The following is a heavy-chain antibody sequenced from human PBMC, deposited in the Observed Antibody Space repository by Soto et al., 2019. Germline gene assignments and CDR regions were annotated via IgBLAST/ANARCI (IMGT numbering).Heavy chain of an antibody. CDR1: GGSFSGYY. Sequence: SETLSLTCAVYGGSFSGYYWSWIRQPPGKGLEWIGEINHSGSTNYNPSLKSRVTISVDTSKNQFSLRAEDTAVYYCAKWGDSSSFVPQFWHWGQGTLVTVSS. J-gene: IGHJ4*02. CDR3: AKWGDSSSFVPQFWH. D-gene: IGHD6-13*01. CDR2: INHSGST. V-gene: IGHV4-34*01.